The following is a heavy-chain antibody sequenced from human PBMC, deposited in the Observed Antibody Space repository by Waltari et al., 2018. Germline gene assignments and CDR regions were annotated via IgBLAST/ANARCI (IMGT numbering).Heavy chain of an antibody. Sequence: QLQLPESGPGLVKPSGTLSLTCTVSGDSVTNAYWWSWVRQSPQKGLEWLGKIHGSGRTNYNPSFASRVTVSIDTSNNQFSLKVTSATAADTAVYYCARDRGRGLYLDSWGRGALLTVS. D-gene: IGHD2-15*01. J-gene: IGHJ4*02. CDR1: GDSVTNAYW. V-gene: IGHV4-4*02. CDR2: IHGSGRT. CDR3: ARDRGRGLYLDS.